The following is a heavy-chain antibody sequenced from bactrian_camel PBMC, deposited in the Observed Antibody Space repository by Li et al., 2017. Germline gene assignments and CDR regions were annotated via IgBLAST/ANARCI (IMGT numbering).Heavy chain of an antibody. J-gene: IGHJ6*01. Sequence: VQLVESGGGLVLPGGSLRLSCAASGFTFSNYVMSWVRLTPGKGLEWISGINSGSGGTSYADSVKGRFTVSRDNAKNTVYLQMSSLKPEDTAVYFCVTATVSVAGADFDYWGQGTQVTVS. D-gene: IGHD4*01. CDR3: VTATVSVAGADFDY. V-gene: IGHV3S40*01. CDR1: GFTFSNYV. CDR2: INSGSGGT.